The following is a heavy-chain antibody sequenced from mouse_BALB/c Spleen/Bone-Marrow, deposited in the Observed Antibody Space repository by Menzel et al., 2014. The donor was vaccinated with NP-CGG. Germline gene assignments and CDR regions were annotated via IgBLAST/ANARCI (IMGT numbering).Heavy chain of an antibody. CDR2: IYPGDGST. J-gene: IGHJ3*01. V-gene: IGHV1S56*01. D-gene: IGHD3-2*01. CDR3: ARSGDSSGYGFAY. CDR1: GYTFTSYD. Sequence: VKLQESGPELVKPGALVKISCKASGYTFTSYDINWVKQRPGQGLEGIGWIYPGDGSTKYNEKFKGKATLTADKSSSTAYMQLSSLTSENSAVYFCARSGDSSGYGFAYWGQGTLVTVSA.